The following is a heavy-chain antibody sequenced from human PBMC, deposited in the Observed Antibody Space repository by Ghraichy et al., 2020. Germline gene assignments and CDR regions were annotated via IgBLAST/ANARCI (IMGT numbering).Heavy chain of an antibody. CDR3: ARHVITGSLKARD. CDR2: IYYNGST. CDR1: GGSISRRTYY. D-gene: IGHD3-16*01. Sequence: SETLSLTCAVSGGSISRRTYYWGWIRQSPGKGLEWIGSIYYNGSTYYNPSLKSRVTISVDTSKTQFFLKLGSVTAADTAIYYCARHVITGSLKARDWGQGTLVTVSS. V-gene: IGHV4-39*01. J-gene: IGHJ4*02.